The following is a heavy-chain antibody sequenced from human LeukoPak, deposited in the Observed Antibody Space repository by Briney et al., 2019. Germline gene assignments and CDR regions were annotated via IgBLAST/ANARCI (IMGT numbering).Heavy chain of an antibody. CDR2: INPNSGGT. J-gene: IGHJ1*01. Sequence: GASVKVSCKASGYTFTGYYMHWVRQAPGQGLEWKGWINPNSGGTNYAQKFQGRVTMARDTSISTAYMELSRLRSDDTAVYYCARDGYYDSSGSAGFQHWGQGTLVTVSS. V-gene: IGHV1-2*02. D-gene: IGHD3-22*01. CDR3: ARDGYYDSSGSAGFQH. CDR1: GYTFTGYY.